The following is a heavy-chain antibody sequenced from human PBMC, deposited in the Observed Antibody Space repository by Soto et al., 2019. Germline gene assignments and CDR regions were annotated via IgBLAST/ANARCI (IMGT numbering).Heavy chain of an antibody. CDR1: GGSISSGGYY. Sequence: QVQLQESGPGLVKPSQTLSLTCTVSGGSISSGGYYWSWIRQHPGKGLEWIGYIYYSGSTYYKPSLKSRVTISVDTSKNQFSRKLSSVTAADTAVYYCARAIVIPSWFDPWGQGTLVTVSS. J-gene: IGHJ5*02. V-gene: IGHV4-31*03. D-gene: IGHD1-26*01. CDR3: ARAIVIPSWFDP. CDR2: IYYSGST.